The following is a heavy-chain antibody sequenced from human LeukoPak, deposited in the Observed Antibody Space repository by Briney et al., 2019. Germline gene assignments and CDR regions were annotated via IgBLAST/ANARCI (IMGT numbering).Heavy chain of an antibody. Sequence: PGGSLRLSCAASGFTFSSYEMNWVRQAPGKGLEWVSYISSSGSTIYYADSVKGRFTISRDNAKNSLYLQMNSLRAEDTAVYYCAALDHGHDYWGQGTLVTVSS. CDR3: AALDHGHDY. V-gene: IGHV3-48*03. CDR2: ISSSGSTI. CDR1: GFTFSSYE. J-gene: IGHJ4*02.